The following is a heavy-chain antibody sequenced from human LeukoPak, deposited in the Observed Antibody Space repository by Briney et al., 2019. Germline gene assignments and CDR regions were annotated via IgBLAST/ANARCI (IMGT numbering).Heavy chain of an antibody. CDR1: GGSISSYY. V-gene: IGHV4-59*04. D-gene: IGHD1-1*01. CDR3: AEVHQTV. Sequence: SETLSLTCTVSGGSISSYYWSWIRQPPGKGLEWIGSIYYSGSTYYNPSLKSRVTISVDTSKNQFSLKLSSVTAADTAVYYCAEVHQTVWGQGTMVTVSS. CDR2: IYYSGST. J-gene: IGHJ3*01.